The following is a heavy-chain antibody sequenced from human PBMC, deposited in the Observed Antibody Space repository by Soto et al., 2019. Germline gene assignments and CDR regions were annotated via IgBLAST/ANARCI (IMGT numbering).Heavy chain of an antibody. CDR2: IYYSGST. D-gene: IGHD3-22*01. Sequence: LSLTCTVSGGSISSGGYYWSWIRQHPGKGLEWIGYIYYSGSTYYNPSFKSRVTISVDTSKNQFSLKLSSVTAADTAVYYCARGDKFYYDSSGYYWLDPWGQGTMVTVST. V-gene: IGHV4-31*03. CDR3: ARGDKFYYDSSGYYWLDP. J-gene: IGHJ5*02. CDR1: GGSISSGGYY.